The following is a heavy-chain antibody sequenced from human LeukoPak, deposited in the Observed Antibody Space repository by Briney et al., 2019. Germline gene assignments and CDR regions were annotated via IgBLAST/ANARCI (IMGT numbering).Heavy chain of an antibody. CDR3: ARRSDYDSSDY. D-gene: IGHD3-22*01. V-gene: IGHV4-61*01. Sequence: SETLSLTCTVSGGSVSSGSYCWSWIRQPPGKGLEWIGYIYYSGSTNYNPSLKSRVTISVDTSKNQFSLKLSSVTAADTAVYYCARRSDYDSSDYWGQGTLVTVSS. CDR1: GGSVSSGSYC. CDR2: IYYSGST. J-gene: IGHJ4*02.